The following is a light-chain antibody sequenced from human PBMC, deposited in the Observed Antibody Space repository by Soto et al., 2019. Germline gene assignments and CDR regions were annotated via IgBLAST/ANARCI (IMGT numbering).Light chain of an antibody. J-gene: IGLJ1*01. V-gene: IGLV1-51*01. Sequence: QSVMTQPPSVSAAPGQRVTISCSGSSSNIGGNSVSWYQQLPGTAPKLLIYDDDKRPSGIPVRFSGSKSGTSATLGITGFQTGDEADYYCGSWDSSLSADVFGTGTKLTVL. CDR2: DDD. CDR3: GSWDSSLSADV. CDR1: SSNIGGNS.